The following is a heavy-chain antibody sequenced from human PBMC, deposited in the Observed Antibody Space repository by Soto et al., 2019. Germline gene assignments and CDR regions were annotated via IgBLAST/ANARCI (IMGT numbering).Heavy chain of an antibody. J-gene: IGHJ3*02. V-gene: IGHV4-59*08. Sequence: PSATLSLTCTVSGGSISNSYLSWIRQPPGKGLEWIGYVHYSGTTNYDPSLKSRVTLSVDTSKNQVSLKLNSVTAADTAVYYCARHSSSGGGVFAIWXQGTMVTVSS. D-gene: IGHD3-16*02. CDR1: GGSISNSY. CDR3: ARHSSSGGGVFAI. CDR2: VHYSGTT.